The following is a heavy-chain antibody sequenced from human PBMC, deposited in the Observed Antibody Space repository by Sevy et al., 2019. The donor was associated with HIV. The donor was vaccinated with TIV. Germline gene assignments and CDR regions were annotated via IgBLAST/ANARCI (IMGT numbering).Heavy chain of an antibody. D-gene: IGHD3-16*01. J-gene: IGHJ4*02. CDR3: AKDLGDGYNVDY. CDR2: ISYDGSNK. V-gene: IGHV3-30*18. Sequence: GGSLRLSCAASGFPFSNYAMSWVRQAPGKGLEWVAVISYDGSNKYYADSVKGRFTISRDNSKNTLYLQMNSLRAEDTAVYYCAKDLGDGYNVDYWGQGTLVTVSS. CDR1: GFPFSNYA.